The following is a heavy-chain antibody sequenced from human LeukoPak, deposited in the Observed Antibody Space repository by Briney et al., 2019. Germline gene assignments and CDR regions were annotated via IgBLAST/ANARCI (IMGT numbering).Heavy chain of an antibody. CDR1: GGTFSSYA. J-gene: IGHJ6*03. CDR3: ARGPKKLPEELYHYYYMDV. Sequence: ASVKVSCKASGGTFSSYAISWVRQAPGQGLEWMGGIIPIFGTANYAQKFQGRVTITTDESTSTAYMELSSLRSEDTAVYYCARGPKKLPEELYHYYYMDVWGKGTTVTVSS. CDR2: IIPIFGTA. D-gene: IGHD1-26*01. V-gene: IGHV1-69*05.